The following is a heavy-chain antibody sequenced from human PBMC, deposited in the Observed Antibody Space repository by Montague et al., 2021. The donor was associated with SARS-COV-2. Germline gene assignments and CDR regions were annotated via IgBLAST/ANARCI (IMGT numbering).Heavy chain of an antibody. CDR3: ARLGDGVVPSPVLGVGPYYSYYYMDV. CDR1: GGSFSTNS. D-gene: IGHD3-10*01. Sequence: SETLSLTCAVHGGSFSTNSWYWIRQPPAKGLEWIGEIHNGGSTNYNPYLKSRVTISADASTNKFSLTLTSVAAADTAVYYCARLGDGVVPSPVLGVGPYYSYYYMDVWGKGTTVTVSS. CDR2: IHNGGST. V-gene: IGHV4-34*01. J-gene: IGHJ6*03.